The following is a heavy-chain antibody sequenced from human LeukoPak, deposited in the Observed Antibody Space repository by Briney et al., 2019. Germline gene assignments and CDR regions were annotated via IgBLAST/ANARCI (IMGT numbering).Heavy chain of an antibody. CDR3: AGLVGRYSSGLYYYYFDY. Sequence: SETLSLTCAVSGGSINSLDLWSWVRQPPGKGLEWIGEMYLSGTTHSNPSVKSRVTISIDKSKNQFFLNLSSVTAADTAVYYCAGLVGRYSSGLYYYYFDYWGQGTLVTVSS. CDR1: GGSINSLDL. CDR2: MYLSGTT. J-gene: IGHJ4*02. V-gene: IGHV4-4*02. D-gene: IGHD3-22*01.